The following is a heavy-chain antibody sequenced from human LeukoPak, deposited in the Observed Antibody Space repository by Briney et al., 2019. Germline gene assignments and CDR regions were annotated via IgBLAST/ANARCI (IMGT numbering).Heavy chain of an antibody. CDR1: GGSISSGGYY. J-gene: IGHJ4*02. D-gene: IGHD3-22*01. V-gene: IGHV4-31*03. Sequence: SQTLSLTCTASGGSISSGGYYWSWIRQHPGKGLEWIGYIYYSGSTYYNPSLKSRVTISVDTSKNQFSLKLSSVTAADTAVYYCARSHYYDSSGYYGWGQGTLVTVSS. CDR3: ARSHYYDSSGYYG. CDR2: IYYSGST.